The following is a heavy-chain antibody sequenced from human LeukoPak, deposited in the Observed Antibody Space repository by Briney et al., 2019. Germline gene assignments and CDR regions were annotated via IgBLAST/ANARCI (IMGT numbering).Heavy chain of an antibody. CDR1: GGSISSGSYY. V-gene: IGHV4-61*02. Sequence: TSQTLSLTCTVSGGSISSGSYYWSWIRQPAGKGLEWIGRIYTSGSTNYNPSLKSRVTISVDTSKNQFSLKLSSVTAADTAVYYCARSKYSSSWYTDYMDVWGKGTTVTVSS. CDR2: IYTSGST. J-gene: IGHJ6*03. CDR3: ARSKYSSSWYTDYMDV. D-gene: IGHD6-13*01.